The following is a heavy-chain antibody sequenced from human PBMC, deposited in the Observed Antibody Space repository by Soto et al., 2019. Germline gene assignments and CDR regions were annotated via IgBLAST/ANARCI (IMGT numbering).Heavy chain of an antibody. Sequence: PGGSLRLSCAASGLTVSDKYMNWVRQAPGKGLEWVSVIYTSGTTHYADSVKGRFTISRDNFKNTLYLQMNSLRAEDTAMYYCARDGFGRYDDSGSEAFDIWGQGTMVTVS. V-gene: IGHV3-53*01. CDR1: GLTVSDKY. CDR3: ARDGFGRYDDSGSEAFDI. J-gene: IGHJ3*02. CDR2: IYTSGTT. D-gene: IGHD3-10*01.